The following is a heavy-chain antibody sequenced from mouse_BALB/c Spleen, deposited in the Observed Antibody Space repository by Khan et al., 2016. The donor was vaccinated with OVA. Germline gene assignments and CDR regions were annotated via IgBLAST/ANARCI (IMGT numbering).Heavy chain of an antibody. Sequence: EVELVEPGGDVVKPGGSLKLSCAASGFTFSTYGMSWVRQTPDKRLAWVATVSTGGHYTYYPDTVKGRFTIFRDNAKNTLYMQLSSLKSEDTAMFYSARLAYYYDSEGFAYWGQGTLVTVSA. CDR3: ARLAYYYDSEGFAY. J-gene: IGHJ3*01. D-gene: IGHD1-1*01. CDR1: GFTFSTYG. V-gene: IGHV5-6*01. CDR2: VSTGGHYT.